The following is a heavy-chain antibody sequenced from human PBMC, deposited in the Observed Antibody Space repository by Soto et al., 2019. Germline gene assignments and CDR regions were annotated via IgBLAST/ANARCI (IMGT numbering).Heavy chain of an antibody. V-gene: IGHV1-3*01. CDR2: INAGNGNT. CDR1: GYTFTSYA. CDR3: ARVVDTAMALFDY. Sequence: ASVKVSCKASGYTFTSYAMHWVRKAPGQRLEWMGWINAGNGNTKYSQKFQGRVNITRDTSASTAYMELSSVRSEDTAVYYCARVVDTAMALFDYWGQGTLVTLSS. D-gene: IGHD5-18*01. J-gene: IGHJ4*02.